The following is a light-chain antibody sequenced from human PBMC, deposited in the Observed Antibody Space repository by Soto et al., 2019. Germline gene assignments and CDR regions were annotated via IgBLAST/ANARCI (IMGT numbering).Light chain of an antibody. V-gene: IGKV3-20*01. J-gene: IGKJ2*02. CDR1: QTVSSNY. CDR2: GAS. CDR3: QQFGSPWT. Sequence: EIVLTQSPGTLSLSPGERATLSCRAGQTVSSNYLAWYQQKPGQAPRLLIHGASNRATGIPDRFSGSGSGTDFPLTISRLEPEDSAVYYCQQFGSPWTFGQGTRLEI.